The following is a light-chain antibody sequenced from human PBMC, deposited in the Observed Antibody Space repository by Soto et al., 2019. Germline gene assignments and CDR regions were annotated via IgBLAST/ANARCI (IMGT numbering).Light chain of an antibody. J-gene: IGKJ1*01. CDR3: QKADSFPLT. CDR1: QVIPNW. Sequence: DIQMTQSPSSVSASVGDRVTITCRASQVIPNWLAWYQQKPGKAPKLLIFAASNVQTGVPSRFSCARSGTDFTLTINGLQSEDFATYYCQKADSFPLTFGQGTTVDIK. V-gene: IGKV1-12*01. CDR2: AAS.